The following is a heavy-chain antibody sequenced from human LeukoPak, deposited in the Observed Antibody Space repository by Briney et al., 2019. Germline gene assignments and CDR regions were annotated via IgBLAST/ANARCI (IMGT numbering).Heavy chain of an antibody. CDR1: GFPFSNYA. V-gene: IGHV3-30-3*01. CDR2: XSFDGSRK. J-gene: IGHJ4*02. Sequence: GRSLRLSCAASGFPFSNYAMXXVRQAPXXXXXXXXXXSFDGSRKFYADSVKGRFIISRDNSNNTLYLQVNNLRAEDTAVYFCARDQSLSLRPLYYFDSWGQGTLVTVSS. CDR3: ARDQSLSLRPLYYFDS. D-gene: IGHD6-6*01.